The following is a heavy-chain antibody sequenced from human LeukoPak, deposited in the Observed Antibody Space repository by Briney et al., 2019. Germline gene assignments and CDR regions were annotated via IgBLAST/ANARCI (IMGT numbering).Heavy chain of an antibody. CDR1: GGSISSGGYS. Sequence: SETLSLTCAVSGGSISSGGYSWSWLRQPPGKGLEWIGYIYYSGSTNYNPSLKSRVTISVDTSKNQFSLNLSSVTAADTAVCYCARDLLSTAGYFDYWGQGTLVTVSS. D-gene: IGHD6-19*01. J-gene: IGHJ4*02. V-gene: IGHV4-61*08. CDR3: ARDLLSTAGYFDY. CDR2: IYYSGST.